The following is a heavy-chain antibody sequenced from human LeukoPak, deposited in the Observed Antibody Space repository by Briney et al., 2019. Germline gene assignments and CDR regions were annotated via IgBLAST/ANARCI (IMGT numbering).Heavy chain of an antibody. CDR2: IYYSGST. CDR1: GFTFSDYY. Sequence: GSLRLSCAASGFTFSDYYMSWIRQAPGKGLEWVGYIYYSGSTNYNPSLKSRVTISVDTSKNQFSLKLTSVTAADTAVYYCARTSLADYWGQGTLVTVSS. J-gene: IGHJ4*02. CDR3: ARTSLADY. V-gene: IGHV4-59*01.